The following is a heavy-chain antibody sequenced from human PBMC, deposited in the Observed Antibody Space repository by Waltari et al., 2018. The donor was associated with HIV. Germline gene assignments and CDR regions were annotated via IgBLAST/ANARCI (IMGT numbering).Heavy chain of an antibody. Sequence: EVRLVESGGGLVKPGGSLRLSCVVSGFSFSSYSMKWVRQAPGKGLEWVSSIRCPSDYIDYVDSVKGRVTVSRDNAKNSLYLQMNSLRAEDSAIYYCARDLSYYYGMDVWGPGTTVIVSS. J-gene: IGHJ6*02. V-gene: IGHV3-21*01. CDR1: GFSFSSYS. CDR3: ARDLSYYYGMDV. CDR2: IRCPSDYI.